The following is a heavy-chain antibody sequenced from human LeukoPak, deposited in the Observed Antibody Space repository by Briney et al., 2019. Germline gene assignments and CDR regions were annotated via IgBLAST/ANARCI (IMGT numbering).Heavy chain of an antibody. J-gene: IGHJ4*02. CDR2: IYISGST. V-gene: IGHV4-4*07. CDR3: AGGNYCSGGSCSVFYFDY. D-gene: IGHD2-15*01. Sequence: PSETLCLTCTVSGGSISNYYWSWIRQSAGKRLEWIGRIYISGSTNYNPSLKSRVTMSVDTSKNQFSLKLSSATAADTALYYCAGGNYCSGGSCSVFYFDYWGQGTLVTVSS. CDR1: GGSISNYY.